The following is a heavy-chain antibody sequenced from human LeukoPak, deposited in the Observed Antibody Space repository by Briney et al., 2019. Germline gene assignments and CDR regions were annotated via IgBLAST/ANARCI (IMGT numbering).Heavy chain of an antibody. Sequence: GGSLRLSCAASGFTFSSYAMHWVRQAPGKGLEWVAVISCDGSNKYYADSVKGRFTISRDNSKNTLYLQMNSLRAEDTAVYYCAREPVYYDFWSGQEGGADYWGQGTLVTVSS. CDR3: AREPVYYDFWSGQEGGADY. CDR1: GFTFSSYA. J-gene: IGHJ4*02. D-gene: IGHD3-3*01. V-gene: IGHV3-30-3*01. CDR2: ISCDGSNK.